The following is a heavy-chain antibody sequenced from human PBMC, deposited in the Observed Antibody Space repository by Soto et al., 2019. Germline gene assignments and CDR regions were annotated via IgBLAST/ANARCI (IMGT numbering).Heavy chain of an antibody. CDR2: IKEDGSEK. V-gene: IGHV3-7*03. CDR1: GFTFSSYW. CDR3: VRVGRLGGY. J-gene: IGHJ4*02. D-gene: IGHD3-16*01. Sequence: EVQLVESGGGLVQPGGSLRLSCAASGFTFSSYWMSWVRQAPGKGLEWVANIKEDGSEKYYVDSVKGRFTISRDNAKNSLFLQMNSLKAEVTAVYYCVRVGRLGGYWGQGTLVTVSS.